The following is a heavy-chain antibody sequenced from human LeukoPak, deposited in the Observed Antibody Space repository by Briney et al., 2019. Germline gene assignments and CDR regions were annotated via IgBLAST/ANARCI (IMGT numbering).Heavy chain of an antibody. CDR2: FYYSGST. Sequence: PSETLSFTGTVSGGSISSYYWSWLRQPPGKGLEWSGYFYYSGSTNYNPSLKSRVTLSVDTSTNPSSLRLSSVTAAAAAVYYCAREAIVGATRLYSFDYWGQGTLVTVSS. D-gene: IGHD1-26*01. J-gene: IGHJ4*02. CDR3: AREAIVGATRLYSFDY. CDR1: GGSISSYY. V-gene: IGHV4-59*13.